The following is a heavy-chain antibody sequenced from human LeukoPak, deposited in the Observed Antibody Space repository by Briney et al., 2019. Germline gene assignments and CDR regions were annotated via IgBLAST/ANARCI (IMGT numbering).Heavy chain of an antibody. J-gene: IGHJ4*02. D-gene: IGHD2-2*01. CDR1: GFTFSSYW. CDR3: VRDLSLPVRPAAGAFDY. V-gene: IGHV3-7*01. Sequence: GGSLRLSCAAAGFTFSSYWMGWVRQAAGKGLEWVATTKQDDSEQFYVDSVGGRFIVSRDNGKNSLFLQMNSLRVEDSAVYYCVRDLSLPVRPAAGAFDYWGRGTLVTVSS. CDR2: TKQDDSEQ.